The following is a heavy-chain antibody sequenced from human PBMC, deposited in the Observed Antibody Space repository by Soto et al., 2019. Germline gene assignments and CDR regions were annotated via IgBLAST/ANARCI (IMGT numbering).Heavy chain of an antibody. CDR3: ATSRISIAVAGETEYYFDY. CDR2: INPNSGDT. J-gene: IGHJ4*02. Sequence: SVKVACNASGYIFTCYYMHWVRQAPGQGLEWMGWINPNSGDTNYTQKFQGWVTMTRDTSISTAYMELSRLRSDDTAVYYCATSRISIAVAGETEYYFDYWGQGTPVTVSS. CDR1: GYIFTCYY. V-gene: IGHV1-2*04. D-gene: IGHD6-19*01.